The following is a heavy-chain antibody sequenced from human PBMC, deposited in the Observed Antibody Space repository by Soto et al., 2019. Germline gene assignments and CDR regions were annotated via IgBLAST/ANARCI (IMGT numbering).Heavy chain of an antibody. D-gene: IGHD5-18*01. J-gene: IGHJ4*02. CDR2: INSDGSIT. V-gene: IGHV3-74*01. Sequence: EVQLVESGGGLLQPGGSLRLSCAASGFTFSNYWMHWVRQVPGQGLLWVSRINSDGSITNYADSVKGRFTISRDNVKNTLYLHMNSLSAEDTAVYYCARTVEMATAFDYWGQGTLVTVSS. CDR3: ARTVEMATAFDY. CDR1: GFTFSNYW.